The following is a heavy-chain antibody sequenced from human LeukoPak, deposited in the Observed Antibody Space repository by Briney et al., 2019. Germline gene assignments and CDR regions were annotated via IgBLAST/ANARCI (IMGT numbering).Heavy chain of an antibody. J-gene: IGHJ6*02. CDR2: IIPIFGTA. D-gene: IGHD6-6*01. V-gene: IGHV1-69*13. CDR1: GGTFSSYA. Sequence: SVKVSCEASGGTFSSYAISWVRQAPGQGLEWMGGIIPIFGTANYAQKFQGRVTITADESTSTAYMELSSLRSENTAVYYCARLPLRSIAVGYYGMDVWGQGTTVTVSS. CDR3: ARLPLRSIAVGYYGMDV.